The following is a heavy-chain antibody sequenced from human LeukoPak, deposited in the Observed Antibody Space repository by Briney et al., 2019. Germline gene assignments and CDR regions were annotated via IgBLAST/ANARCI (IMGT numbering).Heavy chain of an antibody. CDR2: IKQDGSKK. D-gene: IGHD5-24*01. J-gene: IGHJ4*02. Sequence: GGSLRLSCVASGFPFSSYWMTWVRQAPGKGLEWVANIKQDGSKKSYVDSVKGRFTISRDNAKNSLYLQVNGLRAEDTAIYYCTRVGYIDEGIDYWGQGTLVTVSS. CDR1: GFPFSSYW. CDR3: TRVGYIDEGIDY. V-gene: IGHV3-7*04.